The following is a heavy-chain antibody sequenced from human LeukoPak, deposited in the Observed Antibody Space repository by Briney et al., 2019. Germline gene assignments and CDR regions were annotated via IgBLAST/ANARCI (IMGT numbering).Heavy chain of an antibody. Sequence: GGSLTLSCAASGFSVSSKYMSWVRQAPGKGLEWVSVIHNNGGSYFADSVQGRFTMSRDNSKNTVSLQMNSLRADDTAMYYCASLTSFWGHGTMVTVSS. V-gene: IGHV3-53*01. CDR2: IHNNGGS. CDR3: ASLTSF. J-gene: IGHJ3*01. CDR1: GFSVSSKY.